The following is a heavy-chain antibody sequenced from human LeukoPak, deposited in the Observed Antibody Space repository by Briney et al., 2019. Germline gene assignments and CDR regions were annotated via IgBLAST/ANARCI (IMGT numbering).Heavy chain of an antibody. V-gene: IGHV4-38-2*02. D-gene: IGHD3-10*01. CDR1: GYSISSGYY. CDR3: ASSRYGSGSIDY. J-gene: IGHJ4*02. Sequence: PSETLSLTCTVSGYSISSGYYWGWIRQPPGKGLEWIGSIYHSGSTYYNPSLKSRVTISVDTSKNQFSLRLSSVTAADTAVYYCASSRYGSGSIDYWGQGTLVTVSS. CDR2: IYHSGST.